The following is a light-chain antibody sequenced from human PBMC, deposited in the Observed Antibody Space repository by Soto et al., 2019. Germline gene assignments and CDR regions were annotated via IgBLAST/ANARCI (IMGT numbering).Light chain of an antibody. Sequence: IVMTQSPATLSVSPGERATLSCRASQSVSSNLAWYQQKPGQAPRLLIYGASTRATGIPVRFSGSGSGTAFTLTISSLQSEDFAVYYCQQYNNWPPWTFGQGTKVEIK. V-gene: IGKV3-15*01. CDR1: QSVSSN. CDR2: GAS. J-gene: IGKJ1*01. CDR3: QQYNNWPPWT.